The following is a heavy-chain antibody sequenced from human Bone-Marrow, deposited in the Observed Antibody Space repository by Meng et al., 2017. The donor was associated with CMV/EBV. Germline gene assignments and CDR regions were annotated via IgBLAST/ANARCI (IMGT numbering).Heavy chain of an antibody. CDR1: GFTVSSNY. D-gene: IGHD6-25*01. CDR3: ARVNRAAQYDWFDP. V-gene: IGHV3-53*01. J-gene: IGHJ5*02. CDR2: IYSGGST. Sequence: ASGFTVSSNYMTWVRQPPGKGLEWVSSIYSGGSTYYADSVKGRFTISRDNSKNTLYLQMNSLAAEDTAIYYCARVNRAAQYDWFDPWGPGTLDTVSS.